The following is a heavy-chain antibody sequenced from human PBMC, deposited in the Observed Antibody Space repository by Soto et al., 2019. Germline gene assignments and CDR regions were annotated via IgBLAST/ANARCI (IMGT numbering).Heavy chain of an antibody. D-gene: IGHD3-3*01. V-gene: IGHV1-18*01. Sequence: GASVKVSCKASGYTFTSYGISWVRQAPGQGLEWMGWISTYNGNTKYAQKLQGRVTMTTDTSTSTAYMELRSLRSDDTAVFYCARGYDFWSGYYYPYGMDVWGQGTTVTVSS. CDR3: ARGYDFWSGYYYPYGMDV. J-gene: IGHJ6*02. CDR1: GYTFTSYG. CDR2: ISTYNGNT.